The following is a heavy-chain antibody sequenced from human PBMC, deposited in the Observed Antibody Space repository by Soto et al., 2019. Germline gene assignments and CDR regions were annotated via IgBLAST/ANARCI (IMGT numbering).Heavy chain of an antibody. CDR3: ARGSIAAAACTGDY. D-gene: IGHD6-13*01. Sequence: GASVKVSCKASGYTFTSYDIYWVRQATGQGLEWMGWMNAGNGNSGYAQKFQGRVTMTRDTSMSTAYMELSSLRSEDTAVYYCARGSIAAAACTGDYWGQGTLVTVSS. CDR2: MNAGNGNS. CDR1: GYTFTSYD. J-gene: IGHJ4*02. V-gene: IGHV1-8*01.